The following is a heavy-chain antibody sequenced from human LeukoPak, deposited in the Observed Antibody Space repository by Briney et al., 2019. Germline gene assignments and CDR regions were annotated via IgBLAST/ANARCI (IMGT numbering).Heavy chain of an antibody. CDR1: GYTFTSYY. J-gene: IGHJ5*02. V-gene: IGHV1-8*01. Sequence: GASVKVSCKASGYTFTSYYINWVRQATGQGLEWMGWMNPNSGNTGYAQKFQGRVTMTRNTSISTAYMELSSLRSEDTAVYYCARGTRLGPIVVVPAANWFDPWGQGTLVTVSS. CDR3: ARGTRLGPIVVVPAANWFDP. CDR2: MNPNSGNT. D-gene: IGHD2-2*01.